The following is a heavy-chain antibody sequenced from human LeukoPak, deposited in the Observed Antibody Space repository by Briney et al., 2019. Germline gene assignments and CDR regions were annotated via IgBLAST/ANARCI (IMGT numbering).Heavy chain of an antibody. CDR3: ARRPYCGGDCYSYYYYYYMDV. Sequence: GGSLRLSCAASGFTVSSNYMSWVRQAPGKGLEWVSVIYSGGSTYYADSVKGRFTISRDNSKNTLYLQMNSLRAEDTAVYYCARRPYCGGDCYSYYYYYYMDVWGKGTTVTVSS. CDR1: GFTVSSNY. D-gene: IGHD2-21*01. J-gene: IGHJ6*03. CDR2: IYSGGST. V-gene: IGHV3-53*01.